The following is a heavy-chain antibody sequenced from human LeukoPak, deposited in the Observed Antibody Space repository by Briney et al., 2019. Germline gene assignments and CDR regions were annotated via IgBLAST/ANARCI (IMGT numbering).Heavy chain of an antibody. Sequence: PGGSLRLSCAASGFTFSTYWMHWVRQAPGKGLVWVSRIHTDGSITNYADSVKGRFTISRDNAKNTLYLQMNSLRAEDTAVYYCARELVVPAAFDYWGQGTLVTVSS. CDR3: ARELVVPAAFDY. D-gene: IGHD2-2*01. J-gene: IGHJ4*02. CDR2: IHTDGSIT. CDR1: GFTFSTYW. V-gene: IGHV3-74*01.